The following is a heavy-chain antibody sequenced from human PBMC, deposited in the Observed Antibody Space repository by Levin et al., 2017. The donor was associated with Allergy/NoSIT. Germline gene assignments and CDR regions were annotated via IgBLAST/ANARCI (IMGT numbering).Heavy chain of an antibody. CDR2: INPNSGGT. CDR3: ASNVPGNPPFSFDP. CDR1: GYTFTGYY. V-gene: IGHV1-2*06. D-gene: IGHD1-1*01. J-gene: IGHJ5*02. Sequence: ASVKVSCKASGYTFTGYYMHWVRQAPGQGLEWMGRINPNSGGTNYAQKFQGRVTMTRDTSISTAYMELSRLRSDDTAVYYCASNVPGNPPFSFDPWGQGTLVTVSS.